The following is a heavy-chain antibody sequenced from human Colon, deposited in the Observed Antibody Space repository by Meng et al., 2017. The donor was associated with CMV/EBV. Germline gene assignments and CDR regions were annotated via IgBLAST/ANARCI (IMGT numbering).Heavy chain of an antibody. V-gene: IGHV4-59*01. CDR1: GASISSYY. CDR2: MYHTGRT. Sequence: GSLRLSCTVSGASISSYYWNWIRQAPGKGLEWIGYMYHTGRTSYNPSLKSRVTMSMDTSKNQFSLKLSSVTAADTAVYYCARGGVVPAARTESYYYYYGMDVWGQGTTVTVSS. D-gene: IGHD2-2*01. J-gene: IGHJ6*02. CDR3: ARGGVVPAARTESYYYYYGMDV.